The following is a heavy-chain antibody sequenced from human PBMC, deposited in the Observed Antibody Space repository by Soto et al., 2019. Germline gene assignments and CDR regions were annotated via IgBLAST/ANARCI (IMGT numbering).Heavy chain of an antibody. CDR1: GYTFSHYG. CDR2: ISAYNGNR. J-gene: IGHJ6*02. Sequence: ASVKVSCKASGYTFSHYGIGWVRQAPGQGLEWMGWISAYNGNRHFAEGLRGRITMTTNTTTSTADMELRSLSSDDTAVDYRARGGHEWRYGEPGCTYAGKDFWGQGTRGTLAS. CDR3: ARGGHEWRYGEPGCTYAGKDF. D-gene: IGHD1-26*01. V-gene: IGHV1-18*01.